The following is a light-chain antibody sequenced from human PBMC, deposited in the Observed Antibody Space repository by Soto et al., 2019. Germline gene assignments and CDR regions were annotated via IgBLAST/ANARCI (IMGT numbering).Light chain of an antibody. CDR1: QDISNY. Sequence: DIQMTQSPSSLSASVGDRVTITCQASQDISNYLNWYQQKPGKAPKLLIYDASNLETGVPSRFSGSGSGTDFTFTISSLQPEDFATYYCLQHNTYPFTFGQGTKLEI. V-gene: IGKV1-33*01. J-gene: IGKJ2*01. CDR2: DAS. CDR3: LQHNTYPFT.